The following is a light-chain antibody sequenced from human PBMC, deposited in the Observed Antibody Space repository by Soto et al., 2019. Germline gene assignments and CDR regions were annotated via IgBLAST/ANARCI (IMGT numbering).Light chain of an antibody. CDR3: HQSGSYGIT. J-gene: IGKJ5*01. Sequence: EMDLTQSPDTQSLSPGERATLSCRASQSFSSSYFAWYQQKPGQAPGLIIYGASSRATGIPDRFSGSGSGTDFTLTISRLEPEDFAVYYCHQSGSYGITFGQGTRLE. V-gene: IGKV3-20*01. CDR1: QSFSSSY. CDR2: GAS.